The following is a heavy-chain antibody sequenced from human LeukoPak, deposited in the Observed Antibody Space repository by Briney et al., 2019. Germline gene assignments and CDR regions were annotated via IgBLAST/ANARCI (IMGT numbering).Heavy chain of an antibody. CDR3: ARGGFYYGSGEINWFDP. V-gene: IGHV4-4*07. D-gene: IGHD3-10*01. Sequence: PSETLPLTCTVSGGSISSYYWSWIRQPAGKGLEWIGRIYTSGSTNYNPSLKSRVTMSVDTSKNQFSLKLSSVTAADTAVYYCARGGFYYGSGEINWFDPWGQGTLVTVSS. CDR2: IYTSGST. CDR1: GGSISSYY. J-gene: IGHJ5*02.